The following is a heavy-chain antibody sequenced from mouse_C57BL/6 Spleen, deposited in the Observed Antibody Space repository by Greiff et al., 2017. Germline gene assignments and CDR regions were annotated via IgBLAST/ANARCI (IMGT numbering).Heavy chain of an antibody. Sequence: QVQLQQSGAELVRPGASVTLSCKASGYTFTDYELDWVKQTPVHGLEWIGAIDPETGGTAYNQKFKGKAILTADKSSSTAYMELRSLTSEDSAVYYCTRRWLLRYFDYWGQGTTLTVSS. CDR3: TRRWLLRYFDY. CDR1: GYTFTDYE. J-gene: IGHJ2*01. CDR2: IDPETGGT. V-gene: IGHV1-15*01. D-gene: IGHD2-3*01.